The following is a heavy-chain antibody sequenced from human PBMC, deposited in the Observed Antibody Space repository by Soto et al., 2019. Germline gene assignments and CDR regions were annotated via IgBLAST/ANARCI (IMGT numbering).Heavy chain of an antibody. Sequence: QVQLVESGGGVVQPGRSLRLSCAASGFTFSSYGMHWVRQAPGKGLEWVAVIWYDGSNKYYADSVKGRFTISRDNSKNTLYLQMNSLRAEDMYLYYCARDLSTWLVGEAFDIWGQGTMVTVSS. D-gene: IGHD2-2*01. CDR2: IWYDGSNK. J-gene: IGHJ3*02. CDR1: GFTFSSYG. CDR3: ARDLSTWLVGEAFDI. V-gene: IGHV3-33*01.